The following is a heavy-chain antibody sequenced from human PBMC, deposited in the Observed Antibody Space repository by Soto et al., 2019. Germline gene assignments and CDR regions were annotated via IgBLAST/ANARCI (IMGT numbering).Heavy chain of an antibody. CDR3: ARHSSGTYIGWYFDL. Sequence: EVQVVESGGGLIQPGGSLRLSCAASNFTVSNHYMSWVRQAQGKGLEWVSVIYSAGRTYYADSVKGRFTISRDNSKNTLFLQMNSLGAEDTAVYYCARHSSGTYIGWYFDLWGRGTLVTVSS. D-gene: IGHD1-26*01. J-gene: IGHJ2*01. CDR1: NFTVSNHY. CDR2: IYSAGRT. V-gene: IGHV3-53*01.